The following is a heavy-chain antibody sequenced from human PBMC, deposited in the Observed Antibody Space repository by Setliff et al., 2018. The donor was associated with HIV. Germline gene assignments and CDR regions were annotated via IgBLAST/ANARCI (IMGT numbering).Heavy chain of an antibody. D-gene: IGHD1-26*01. J-gene: IGHJ4*02. CDR3: VRERRGGHFDY. Sequence: SVKVSCKASGYTFTYPYLHWVRQAPGQALEWMGWITIYNGNSKYAQKFQGRVTMTGDTSTNTVYMDLSSLGSEDTAVYYCVRERRGGHFDYWGQGTLVTVSS. V-gene: IGHV1-45*02. CDR1: GYTFTYPY. CDR2: ITIYNGNS.